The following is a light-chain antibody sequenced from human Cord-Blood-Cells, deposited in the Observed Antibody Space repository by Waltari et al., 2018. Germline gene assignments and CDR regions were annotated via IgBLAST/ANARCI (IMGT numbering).Light chain of an antibody. Sequence: SALTQPASVSASPGQSLTISCTGTMSAVGSFNLVSWYPQHPGKAPKHMIYEGIKRPSGVSNRFSGSKSGNTASLTISGLQAEDEADYYCCSYAGRVFGGGTKLTVL. CDR1: MSAVGSFNL. CDR2: EGI. J-gene: IGLJ3*02. CDR3: CSYAGRV. V-gene: IGLV2-23*01.